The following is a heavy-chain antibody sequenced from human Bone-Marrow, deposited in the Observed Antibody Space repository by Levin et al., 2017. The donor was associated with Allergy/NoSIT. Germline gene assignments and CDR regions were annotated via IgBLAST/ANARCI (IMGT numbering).Heavy chain of an antibody. CDR2: LYHSGST. V-gene: IGHV4-38-2*02. CDR1: GYSLSNSYSLNSGYF. CDR3: ARDSTVTTPFFDY. J-gene: IGHJ4*02. D-gene: IGHD4-17*01. Sequence: SETLSLTCSVSGYSLSNSYSLNSGYFWAWIRQPPGKGLEWIGTLYHSGSTFYSPSLQGRVTISADTSENQFSLKLTSVTAADTAVYYCARDSTVTTPFFDYWGQGILVTVSS.